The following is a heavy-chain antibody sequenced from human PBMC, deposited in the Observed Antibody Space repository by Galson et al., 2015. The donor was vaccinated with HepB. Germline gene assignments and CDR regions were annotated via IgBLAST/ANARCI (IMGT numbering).Heavy chain of an antibody. Sequence: TLSLTCTVSGGSISSGGYYWSWIRQHPGKGLEWIGYIYYSGGTYYNPSLKSRVTISVDTSKNQFSLKLSSVTAADTAVYYCARAPGDFVYYGSGSEGWFDPWGQGTLVTVSS. CDR2: IYYSGGT. CDR1: GGSISSGGYY. J-gene: IGHJ5*02. CDR3: ARAPGDFVYYGSGSEGWFDP. D-gene: IGHD3-10*01. V-gene: IGHV4-31*03.